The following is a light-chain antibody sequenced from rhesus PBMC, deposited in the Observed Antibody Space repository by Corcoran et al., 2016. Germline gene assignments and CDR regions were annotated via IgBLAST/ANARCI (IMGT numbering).Light chain of an antibody. J-gene: IGLJ1*01. Sequence: SSDLTQPPSVSVSPGQTARITCGGNNLGSKFVHWYHQRPPQAPVLVIYYDNKRPSGIPERFSGSTSGNTPTLTISGVEAGDEAAYYCQVWDSSGDHYVFGAGTRLTVL. CDR3: QVWDSSGDHYV. V-gene: IGLV3-36*02. CDR1: NLGSKF. CDR2: YDN.